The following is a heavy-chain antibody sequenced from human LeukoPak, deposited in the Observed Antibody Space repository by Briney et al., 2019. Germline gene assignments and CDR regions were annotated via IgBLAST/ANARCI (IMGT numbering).Heavy chain of an antibody. CDR3: ARQPRGWFGEFNWFDP. CDR1: GGSISSYY. J-gene: IGHJ5*02. Sequence: SETLSLTCTVSGGSISSYYWSWIRQPPGKGLEWIGYIYYSGSTNYNPSLKSRVTISVDTSKNQFSLKLSSVTAADTAVYYCARQPRGWFGEFNWFDPWGQGTLVTVSP. D-gene: IGHD3-10*01. V-gene: IGHV4-59*01. CDR2: IYYSGST.